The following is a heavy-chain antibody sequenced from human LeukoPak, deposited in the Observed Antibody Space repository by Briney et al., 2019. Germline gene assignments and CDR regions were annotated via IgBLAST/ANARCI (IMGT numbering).Heavy chain of an antibody. V-gene: IGHV4-4*07. CDR1: GGSISSYY. J-gene: IGHJ4*02. CDR2: IYTSGST. Sequence: SETLSLTCTVSGGSISSYYWSWIRQPAGKGLEWIGRIYTSGSTNYNPSLKSRVTMSVDTSKNQFSLKPSSVTAADTAVYYCARDNIYSNSVDYWGQGTLVTVSS. CDR3: ARDNIYSNSVDY. D-gene: IGHD4-11*01.